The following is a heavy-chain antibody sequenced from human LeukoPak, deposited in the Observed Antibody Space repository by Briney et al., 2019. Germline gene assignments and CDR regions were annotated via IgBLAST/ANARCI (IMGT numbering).Heavy chain of an antibody. CDR3: AKGPSRFLETPYYYMDV. D-gene: IGHD3-3*01. Sequence: PGRSLRLSCAASGFTFDDYAMHWVRQAPGKGLEWVSGISWNSGSIGYADSVKGRFTISRDNAKNSLYLQMNSLRAEDMALYYCAKGPSRFLETPYYYMDVWGKGTTVTVSS. V-gene: IGHV3-9*03. CDR2: ISWNSGSI. CDR1: GFTFDDYA. J-gene: IGHJ6*03.